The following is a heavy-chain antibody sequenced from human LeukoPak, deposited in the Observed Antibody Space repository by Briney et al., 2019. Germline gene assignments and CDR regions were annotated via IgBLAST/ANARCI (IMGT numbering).Heavy chain of an antibody. CDR1: GFTFSTYW. Sequence: GGSLRLSCAASGFTFSTYWMSWVRQAPGKGLEGVANIKQEGSEKYYVDSVKGRFTISRDNAKHSLYLQMDSLRAEDTAVYYCARGSPYRDSDDYWGQGTLVTISS. D-gene: IGHD1-26*01. CDR2: IKQEGSEK. J-gene: IGHJ4*02. V-gene: IGHV3-7*05. CDR3: ARGSPYRDSDDY.